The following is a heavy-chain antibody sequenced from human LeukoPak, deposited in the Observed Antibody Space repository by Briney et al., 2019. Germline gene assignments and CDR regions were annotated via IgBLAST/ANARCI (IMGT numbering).Heavy chain of an antibody. CDR1: GAFVLSGGHY. V-gene: IGHV4-31*03. J-gene: IGHJ5*02. CDR3: TKDLRADDSPLGFDP. Sequence: SETLSLTCTVSGAFVLSGGHYWSWIRKHPGQGLEWIGYIHSSGTTKYKPSLKSRAFISLDASKNQFSLRLTPVTAADTAVYYCTKDLRADDSPLGFDPWGQGTLVTVSS. D-gene: IGHD3-16*01. CDR2: IHSSGTT.